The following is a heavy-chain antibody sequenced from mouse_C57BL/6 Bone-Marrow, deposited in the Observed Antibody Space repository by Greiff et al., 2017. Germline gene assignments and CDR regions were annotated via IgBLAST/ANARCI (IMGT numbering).Heavy chain of an antibody. CDR3: ARWGYRGCYAMDY. CDR1: GYTFTDYY. Sequence: VQLQQSGAELVRPGASVKLSCKASGYTFTDYYINWVKQRPGQGLEWIARIYPGSGNTYYNEKFKGKATLTAEKSSSTAYMQLSSLTSEDSAVYVCARWGYRGCYAMDYWGQGTSVTVSS. J-gene: IGHJ4*01. D-gene: IGHD2-14*01. CDR2: IYPGSGNT. V-gene: IGHV1-76*01.